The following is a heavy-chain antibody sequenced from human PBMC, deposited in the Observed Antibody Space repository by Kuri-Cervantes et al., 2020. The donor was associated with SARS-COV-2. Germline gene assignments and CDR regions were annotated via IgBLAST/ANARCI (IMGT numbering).Heavy chain of an antibody. D-gene: IGHD2-2*01. V-gene: IGHV3-30*04. Sequence: GESLKISCAASGFTFSSYAMHWVRQAPGKGLEWVAVIWYDGSNKYYADSVKGRFTISRDNSKNTLYLQMNSLRAEDTAVYYCATIAIVVVFNNWFDPWGQGTLVTVSS. CDR1: GFTFSSYA. CDR3: ATIAIVVVFNNWFDP. J-gene: IGHJ5*02. CDR2: IWYDGSNK.